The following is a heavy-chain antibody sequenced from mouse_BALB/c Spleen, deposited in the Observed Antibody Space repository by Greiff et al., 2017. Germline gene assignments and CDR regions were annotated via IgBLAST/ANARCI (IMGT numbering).Heavy chain of an antibody. D-gene: IGHD2-4*01. CDR2: INSNGGST. CDR3: ASFYDYDGYYAMDY. V-gene: IGHV5-6-3*01. J-gene: IGHJ4*01. Sequence: EVKLMESGGGLVQPGGSLKLSCAASGFTFSSYGMSWVRQTPDKRLELVATINSNGGSTYYPDSVKGRFTISRDNAKNTLYLQMSSLKSEDTAMYYCASFYDYDGYYAMDYWGQGTSVTVSS. CDR1: GFTFSSYG.